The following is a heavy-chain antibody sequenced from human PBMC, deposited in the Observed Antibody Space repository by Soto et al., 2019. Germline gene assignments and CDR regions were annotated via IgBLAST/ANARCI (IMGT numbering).Heavy chain of an antibody. CDR2: IWYDGSNK. D-gene: IGHD3-3*01. J-gene: IGHJ6*02. CDR1: GFTFSSYG. Sequence: QVQLVESGGGVVQPGRSLRLSCAATGFTFSSYGMHWVRQAPGKGLEWVAVIWYDGSNKYYADSVKGRFTISRDNSKNTLYLQMNSLRAEDTAAYYCAREANYDFWSGYYSYYYYGMDVWGQGTTVTVSS. CDR3: AREANYDFWSGYYSYYYYGMDV. V-gene: IGHV3-33*01.